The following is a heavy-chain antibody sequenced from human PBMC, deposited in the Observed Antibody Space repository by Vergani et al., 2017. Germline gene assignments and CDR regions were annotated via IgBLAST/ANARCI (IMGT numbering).Heavy chain of an antibody. Sequence: VQLVESGGGLVQPGGSLRLSCAASGFTFSSYAMSWVRQAPGKGLEWVSAISGSGGSTYYADSVKGRFTISRDNSKNTLYLQMNSLRAEDTAVYYCATMGHGPEVPTDVYYYDGMDVWGQGTTVTVSS. CDR3: ATMGHGPEVPTDVYYYDGMDV. V-gene: IGHV3-23*04. CDR2: ISGSGGST. J-gene: IGHJ6*02. CDR1: GFTFSSYA. D-gene: IGHD1-26*01.